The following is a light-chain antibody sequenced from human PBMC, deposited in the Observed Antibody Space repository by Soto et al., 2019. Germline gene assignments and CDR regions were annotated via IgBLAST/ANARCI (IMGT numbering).Light chain of an antibody. Sequence: EVVMRQSPATPSVSPGEGATLACRASQGIGDTLAWYQQKPGQAPRLLIYGASSRATGTPDRFRGSGSGTDFTLTITRLEPEDFAVYYCHQYGSAPWTFGQGTKV. CDR1: QGIGDT. V-gene: IGKV3-20*01. J-gene: IGKJ1*01. CDR2: GAS. CDR3: HQYGSAPWT.